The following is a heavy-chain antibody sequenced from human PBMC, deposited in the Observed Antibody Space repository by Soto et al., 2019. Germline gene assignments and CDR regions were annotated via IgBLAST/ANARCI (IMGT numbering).Heavy chain of an antibody. CDR2: ICWDDDK. CDR3: AHIVVAGLGYYFDY. D-gene: IGHD6-19*01. J-gene: IGHJ4*02. CDR1: GFSLSSTRMA. Sequence: QITLKESGPTLVKPTQTLTLTCTFSGFSLSSTRMAVGWIRQPPGKALEWLALICWDDDKRYSPFLKSRLTITQDTSKNQVVLTMSNMDPVDTARYYCAHIVVAGLGYYFDYWGQGTLVTVSS. V-gene: IGHV2-5*02.